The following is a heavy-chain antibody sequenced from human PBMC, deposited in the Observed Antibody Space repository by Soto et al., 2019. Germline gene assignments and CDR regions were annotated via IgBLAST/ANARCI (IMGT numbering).Heavy chain of an antibody. V-gene: IGHV3-15*01. CDR3: ITLTSAARRY. J-gene: IGHJ4*02. Sequence: GGSLRLSCAVSGFTFSDAWMSWVRLAPGKGLEWVGRIKSKIDGGTTEYAAPVKDRFTISRDDSKNTLYLQMNSLKTEDTAVYYCITLTSAARRYWGQGTLVTVSS. D-gene: IGHD6-13*01. CDR1: GFTFSDAW. CDR2: IKSKIDGGTT.